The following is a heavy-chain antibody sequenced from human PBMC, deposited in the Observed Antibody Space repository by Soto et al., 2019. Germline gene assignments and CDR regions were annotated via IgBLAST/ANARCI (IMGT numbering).Heavy chain of an antibody. CDR2: IHYSGST. V-gene: IGHV4-59*01. Sequence: PSETLSLTCTVSGGSLSSYYWSWIRQPPGKGLEWIGYIHYSGSTNYNPSLKSRVTISVDTSKNQFSLKLSSVTAADTAVYYCARGNIHYYYYYYMDVWGKGTTVTVSS. J-gene: IGHJ6*03. CDR1: GGSLSSYY. D-gene: IGHD3-10*01. CDR3: ARGNIHYYYYYYMDV.